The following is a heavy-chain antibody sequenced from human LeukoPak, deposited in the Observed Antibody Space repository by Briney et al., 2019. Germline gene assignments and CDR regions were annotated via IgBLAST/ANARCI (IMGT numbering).Heavy chain of an antibody. CDR1: GGTFSSYA. J-gene: IGHJ4*02. V-gene: IGHV1-69*04. D-gene: IGHD3-22*01. CDR2: IIPILGIA. CDR3: AIQYYYDSSGYFGY. Sequence: GASVKVSCKASGGTFSSYAISWVRQAPGQGLEWMGRIIPILGIANYAQKFQGRVTITAEKSTSTAYMELSSLRSEDMAVYYCAIQYYYDSSGYFGYWGQGTLVTVSS.